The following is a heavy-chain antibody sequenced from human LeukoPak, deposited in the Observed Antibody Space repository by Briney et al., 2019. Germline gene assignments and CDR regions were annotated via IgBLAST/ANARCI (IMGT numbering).Heavy chain of an antibody. V-gene: IGHV4-61*02. CDR2: INTSGST. CDR3: ARDTGYYDSSGYLNWFDP. CDR1: GGSVSSGSYY. D-gene: IGHD3-22*01. Sequence: PSETLSLTCTVSGGSVSSGSYYWNWIRQPAGKGLEWIGRINTSGSTNYNPSLKSRVTISVDTSKNQFSLKLGSVTAADTAVYYCARDTGYYDSSGYLNWFDPWGQGTLVTVSS. J-gene: IGHJ5*02.